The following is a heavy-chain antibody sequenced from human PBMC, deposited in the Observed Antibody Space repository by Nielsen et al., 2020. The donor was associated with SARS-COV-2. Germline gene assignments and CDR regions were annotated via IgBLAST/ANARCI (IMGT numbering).Heavy chain of an antibody. CDR3: AKDLADSWSDDYSAYYNMDV. D-gene: IGHD3-3*01. J-gene: IGHJ6*03. CDR1: GFSFSKFP. Sequence: GESLKISCAASGFSFSKFPMHWVRQAPGKGLEWVAVISYDGSNKYYADSVKGRFTISRDNSKNTLYLQMNSLRAEDTAVYYCAKDLADSWSDDYSAYYNMDVWGKGTTVTVSS. CDR2: ISYDGSNK. V-gene: IGHV3-30-3*01.